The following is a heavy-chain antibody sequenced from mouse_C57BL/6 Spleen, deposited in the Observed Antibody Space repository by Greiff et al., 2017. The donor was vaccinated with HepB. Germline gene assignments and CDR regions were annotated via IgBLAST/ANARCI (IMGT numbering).Heavy chain of an antibody. V-gene: IGHV1-62-2*01. CDR2: FYPGSGSI. Sequence: QVQLQQSGAELVKPGASVKLSCKASGYTFTEYTIHWVKQRSGQGLEWIGWFYPGSGSIKYNEKFKDKATLTADKSSSTVYMELSRLTSEDSAVYFCARHEEGYYYGSSLYFDVWGTGTTVTVSS. CDR1: GYTFTEYT. D-gene: IGHD1-1*01. J-gene: IGHJ1*03. CDR3: ARHEEGYYYGSSLYFDV.